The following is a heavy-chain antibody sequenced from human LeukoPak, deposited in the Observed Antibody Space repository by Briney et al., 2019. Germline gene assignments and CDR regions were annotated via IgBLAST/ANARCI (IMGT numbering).Heavy chain of an antibody. V-gene: IGHV4-59*08. J-gene: IGHJ3*02. CDR2: IYYSGSA. Sequence: PSETLSLTCTVSGGSISSYYWSWIRQPPGKGLEWIGYIYYSGSANYNPSLKSRVTISVDTSKNQFSLKLSSVTAADTAVYYCARHDSDAFDIWGQGTMVTVSS. D-gene: IGHD2-21*02. CDR1: GGSISSYY. CDR3: ARHDSDAFDI.